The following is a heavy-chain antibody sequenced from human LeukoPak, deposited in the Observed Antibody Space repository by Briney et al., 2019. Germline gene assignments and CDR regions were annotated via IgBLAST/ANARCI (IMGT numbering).Heavy chain of an antibody. J-gene: IGHJ5*02. CDR2: IYYSGST. V-gene: IGHV4-59*01. CDR3: ARSGSGWYEGNWFDP. CDR1: GGSISSYY. Sequence: SETLSLTCTVSGGSISSYYWSWIRQPPGKGLEWIGYIYYSGSTNYNPSLKSRVTIPVDTSKNQFSLKLSSVTAADTAVYYCARSGSGWYEGNWFDPWGQGTLVTVSS. D-gene: IGHD6-19*01.